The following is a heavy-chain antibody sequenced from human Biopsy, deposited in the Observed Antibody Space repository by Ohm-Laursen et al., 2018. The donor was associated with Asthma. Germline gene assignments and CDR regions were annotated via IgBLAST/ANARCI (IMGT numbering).Heavy chain of an antibody. J-gene: IGHJ3*01. CDR2: INPNSGGT. Sequence: ASVKVSCNASDYIFPRYYISWVRQAPGQGLEWMGRINPNSGGTNYAQKFQGRVTMTSDTPISTAYMELSRLRSDDTAVYYCARGMQWVIPYEFDLWGQGTMVTVSS. CDR3: ARGMQWVIPYEFDL. CDR1: DYIFPRYY. D-gene: IGHD6-19*01. V-gene: IGHV1-2*06.